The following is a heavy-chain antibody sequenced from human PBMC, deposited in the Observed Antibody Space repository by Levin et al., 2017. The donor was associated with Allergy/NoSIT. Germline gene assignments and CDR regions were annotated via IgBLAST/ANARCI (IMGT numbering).Heavy chain of an antibody. CDR2: IYYGRNT. CDR1: GDSISGSTYF. D-gene: IGHD2-15*01. CDR3: ASPRDHCGGNNCYAY. V-gene: IGHV4-39*01. J-gene: IGHJ4*02. Sequence: SETLSLTCTVSGDSISGSTYFWGWIRQPPGKGLEWIGSIYYGRNTYYNPSLKSRVTITVDTSKNQLSLTLTSVTAGDTAVYYCASPRDHCGGNNCYAYWGQGTLVTVSS.